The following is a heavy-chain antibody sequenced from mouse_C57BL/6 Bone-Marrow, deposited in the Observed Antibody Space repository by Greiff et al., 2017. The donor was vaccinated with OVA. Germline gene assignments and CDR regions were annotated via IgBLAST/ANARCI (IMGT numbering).Heavy chain of an antibody. CDR2: IDPSDSET. Sequence: QVHVKQPGAELVRPGSSVKLSCKASGYTFTSYWMHWVKQRPIQGLEWIGNIDPSDSETHYNQKFKDKATLTVDKSSSTAYMQLSSLTSEDSAVYYCALYYSNFLDYWGQGTTLTVSS. CDR3: ALYYSNFLDY. CDR1: GYTFTSYW. J-gene: IGHJ2*01. D-gene: IGHD2-5*01. V-gene: IGHV1-52*01.